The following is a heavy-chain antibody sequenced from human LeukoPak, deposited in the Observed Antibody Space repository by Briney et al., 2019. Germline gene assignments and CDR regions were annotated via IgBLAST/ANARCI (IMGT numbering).Heavy chain of an antibody. J-gene: IGHJ4*02. V-gene: IGHV3-21*01. CDR3: ARDPLGGYSHSDYFDY. CDR2: ISSSSSYI. Sequence: GGSLRLSCAASGFTFSSYSMNWVRQAPGKGLEWVSSISSSSSYIYYADSVKGRFTISRDNAKNSLYLQMNSLRAEDTAVYYCARDPLGGYSHSDYFDYWGQGTLVTVSS. CDR1: GFTFSSYS. D-gene: IGHD5-18*01.